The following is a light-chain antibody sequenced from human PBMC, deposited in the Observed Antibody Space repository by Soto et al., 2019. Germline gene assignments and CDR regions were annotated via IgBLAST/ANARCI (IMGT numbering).Light chain of an antibody. V-gene: IGKV3-15*01. CDR2: GAS. J-gene: IGKJ1*01. CDR1: QSVATN. Sequence: EIVMSQSPATLSVSPGERATLSCMASQSVATNLAWYTQKPGQPTRLLIYGASTRATGIPARFSGSGSGTEFTLTISSLQSVDFAVYSCQQYNNWPWTCGQGTKVDI. CDR3: QQYNNWPWT.